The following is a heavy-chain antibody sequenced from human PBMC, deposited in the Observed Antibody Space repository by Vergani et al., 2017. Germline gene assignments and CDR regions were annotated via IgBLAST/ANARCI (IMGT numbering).Heavy chain of an antibody. J-gene: IGHJ6*02. D-gene: IGHD6-19*01. CDR2: INTNSGNP. Sequence: QVQLVESGGGVVQPGGSLRLSCGASGFTFSNYPLIWVRQAPGQGLEFMGWINTNSGNPTYAPGFTGRFVFSLDTSVSTAYLQISGLKAEDSAVYYCARGRQWRLTEYLYGMDVWGQGTTVTVSS. V-gene: IGHV7-4-1*02. CDR3: ARGRQWRLTEYLYGMDV. CDR1: GFTFSNYP.